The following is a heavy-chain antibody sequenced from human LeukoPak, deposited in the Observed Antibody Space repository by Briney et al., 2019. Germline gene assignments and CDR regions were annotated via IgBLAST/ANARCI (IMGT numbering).Heavy chain of an antibody. V-gene: IGHV4-30-4*08. J-gene: IGHJ4*02. CDR2: IYYSGST. CDR1: GGSISSGDYY. CDR3: ARVEEGQTSL. Sequence: SETLSLTCTVSGGSISSGDYYWSWIRQPPGKGLEWIGYIYYSGSTYYNPSLKSRVTISVDTSKNQFSLKLSSVTAADTAVYHCARVEEGQTSLWGQGTLVTVSS.